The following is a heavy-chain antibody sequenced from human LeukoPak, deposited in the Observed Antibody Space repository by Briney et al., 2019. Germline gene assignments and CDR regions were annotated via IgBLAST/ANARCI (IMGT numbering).Heavy chain of an antibody. D-gene: IGHD3-10*01. CDR1: GYTFTGYY. V-gene: IGHV1-2*02. CDR3: ARVPTLWFGAYYFDY. J-gene: IGHJ4*02. CDR2: INPNSGGT. Sequence: ASVKVSCKASGYTFTGYYMHWVRQTPGQGLEWMGWINPNSGGTNYAQKFQGRVTITRDTSISTAYMELSRLRSDDTAVYYCARVPTLWFGAYYFDYWGQGTLVTLSS.